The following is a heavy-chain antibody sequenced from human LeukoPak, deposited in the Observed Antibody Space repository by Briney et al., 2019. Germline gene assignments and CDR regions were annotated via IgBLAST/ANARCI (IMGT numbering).Heavy chain of an antibody. V-gene: IGHV1-18*04. CDR1: GYIFTGHY. CDR3: ARSGGYDEEFDY. CDR2: ISAYNGNT. D-gene: IGHD5-12*01. J-gene: IGHJ4*02. Sequence: ASVKVSCKASGYIFTGHYMHWVRQAPGQGLEWMGWISAYNGNTNYAQKLQGRVTMTTDTSTSTAYMELRSLRSDDTAVYYCARSGGYDEEFDYWGQGTLVAVSS.